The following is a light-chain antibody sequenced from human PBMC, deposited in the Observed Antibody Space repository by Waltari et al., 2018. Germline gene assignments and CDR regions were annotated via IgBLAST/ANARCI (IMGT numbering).Light chain of an antibody. Sequence: ETVLAQSPGTLSLSLGDSATLSCRASQSVSRDYLAWDQQKPGQAPRLLIYGASSRATGIPARFSGSGSGTDFTLTMTRLEPEDFAVYYCQQYGSSPLTFGGGTKVDIK. V-gene: IGKV3-20*01. CDR1: QSVSRDY. CDR2: GAS. J-gene: IGKJ4*01. CDR3: QQYGSSPLT.